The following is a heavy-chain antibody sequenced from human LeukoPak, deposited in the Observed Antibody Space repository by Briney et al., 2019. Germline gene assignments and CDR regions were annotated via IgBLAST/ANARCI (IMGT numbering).Heavy chain of an antibody. J-gene: IGHJ4*02. CDR2: IKPDGSEK. CDR1: GFSFSSSW. CDR3: LRDTGCRTTNCYSYFDY. D-gene: IGHD2-2*01. Sequence: GGSLRLSCAASGFSFSSSWMSWVRQAPGKGLEWVANIKPDGSEKYYVDSVRGRFTLSRDNAKSSLYLQMNSLRAEDTAVYYCLRDTGCRTTNCYSYFDYWGQGTLVTVSS. V-gene: IGHV3-7*01.